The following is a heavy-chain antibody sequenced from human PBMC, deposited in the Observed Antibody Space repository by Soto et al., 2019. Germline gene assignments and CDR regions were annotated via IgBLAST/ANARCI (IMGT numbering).Heavy chain of an antibody. CDR3: ATLRGTSAWHRLHFHY. Sequence: PGGSLSLSCTASGFTFSDPWMSWVRQAPWKGLEWVGRIKSKTYGGTRDYAAPVKGRITISRDDSKNVLFLQMNSLKTEDTGVYYCATLRGTSAWHRLHFHYWGQGTLVTVS. CDR2: IKSKTYGGTR. D-gene: IGHD6-19*01. J-gene: IGHJ4*02. CDR1: GFTFSDPW. V-gene: IGHV3-15*01.